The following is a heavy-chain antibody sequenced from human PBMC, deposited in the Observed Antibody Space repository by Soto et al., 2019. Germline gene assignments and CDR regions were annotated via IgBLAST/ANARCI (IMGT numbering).Heavy chain of an antibody. CDR1: GFTFSSYA. V-gene: IGHV3-23*01. Sequence: GGSLRLSCAASGFTFSSYAMSWVRQAPGKGLEWVSAISGSGGSTYYADSVKGRFTISRDNSKNTLDLQMNSLRAEDTAVYYCAKDPQPPLIAAHFDYWGQGTLVPVSS. J-gene: IGHJ4*02. CDR2: ISGSGGST. CDR3: AKDPQPPLIAAHFDY. D-gene: IGHD6-6*01.